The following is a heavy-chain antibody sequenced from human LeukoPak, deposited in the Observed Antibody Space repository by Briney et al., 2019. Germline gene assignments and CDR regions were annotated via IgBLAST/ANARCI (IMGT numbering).Heavy chain of an antibody. CDR1: GGSISSGGYY. Sequence: SETLSLTCAVSGGSISSGGYYWSWIRQHPGKGLEWIVYIYYSVSTYYNPSLRSRVTISVDTSKNQFSLKLSSVTAADTAVYYCARGFFAEPKVNWFDPWGQGTLVTVSS. D-gene: IGHD1-14*01. CDR2: IYYSVST. V-gene: IGHV4-31*11. CDR3: ARGFFAEPKVNWFDP. J-gene: IGHJ5*02.